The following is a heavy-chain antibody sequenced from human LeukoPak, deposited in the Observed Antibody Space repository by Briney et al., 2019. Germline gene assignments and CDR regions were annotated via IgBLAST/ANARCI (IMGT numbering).Heavy chain of an antibody. CDR3: ARGDYYGSGSYYTHFDY. V-gene: IGHV3-23*01. CDR2: ISGDGRDI. D-gene: IGHD3-10*01. CDR1: AFTFSSYG. J-gene: IGHJ4*02. Sequence: QAGGTLRLSCAASAFTFSSYGMSWVRQAPGKGLEWVSAISGDGRDIFYADAVKGRFTISRDNSKNTLYLQMNSLRDEDTALYYCARGDYYGSGSYYTHFDYWGQGTLVTVSS.